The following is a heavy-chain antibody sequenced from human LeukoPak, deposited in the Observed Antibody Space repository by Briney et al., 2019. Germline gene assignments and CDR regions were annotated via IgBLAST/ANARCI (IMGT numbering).Heavy chain of an antibody. V-gene: IGHV3-30*04. D-gene: IGHD3-9*01. CDR3: ARDSRYFDWLPYYYGMGV. J-gene: IGHJ6*02. CDR2: ISYDGSNK. CDR1: GFTFSSYA. Sequence: PGGSLRLFCAASGFTFSSYAMHWVRQAPGKGLEWVAVISYDGSNKYYADSVKGRFTISRDNSKNTLYLQMNSLGAEDTAVYYCARDSRYFDWLPYYYGMGVWGQGTTVTVSS.